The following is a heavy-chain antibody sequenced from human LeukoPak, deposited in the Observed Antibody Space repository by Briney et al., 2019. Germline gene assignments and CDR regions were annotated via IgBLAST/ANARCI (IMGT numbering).Heavy chain of an antibody. CDR2: ISNTGGFT. Sequence: GGSLRLSCVTSGFTFSTYAMSWVRQAPGKGLEWDCSISNTGGFTYHADSMKGRFTISRDNSKNTLFLQMKSLRGDDTAVYYCATGGSMAHEGIHSWGQGTLVIVSS. J-gene: IGHJ4*02. CDR3: ATGGSMAHEGIHS. CDR1: GFTFSTYA. V-gene: IGHV3-23*01. D-gene: IGHD2/OR15-2a*01.